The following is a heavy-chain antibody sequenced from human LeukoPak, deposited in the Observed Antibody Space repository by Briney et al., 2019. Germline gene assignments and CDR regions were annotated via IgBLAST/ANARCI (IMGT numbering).Heavy chain of an antibody. CDR3: ARDKFLVTIFYYYSMDV. J-gene: IGHJ6*02. V-gene: IGHV1-46*01. CDR1: GYTFTSYY. Sequence: GASVKVSCKASGYTFTSYYMHWVRQAPGQGLEWMGIINPSGGSTSYAQKFQGRVTMTRDTSTSTVYMELSSLRSEDTAVYYCARDKFLVTIFYYYSMDVWGQGTTVTVSS. CDR2: INPSGGST. D-gene: IGHD3-3*01.